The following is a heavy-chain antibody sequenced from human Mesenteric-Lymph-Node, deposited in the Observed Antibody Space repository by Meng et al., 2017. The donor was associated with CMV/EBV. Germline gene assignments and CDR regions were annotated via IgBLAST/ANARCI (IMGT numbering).Heavy chain of an antibody. D-gene: IGHD1-26*01. CDR3: ARRGRSGTLNWFDT. V-gene: IGHV4-39*07. CDR2: IYYSGNT. J-gene: IGHJ5*02. CDR1: GGSISSSGYY. Sequence: SETLSLTCTVSGGSISSSGYYCCWIRQPPGKGPEWIGSIYYSGNTYYNPSLKSRVTISADTSKTQFSLRLTSVTAADTAVYYCARRGRSGTLNWFDTWGQGTLVTVSS.